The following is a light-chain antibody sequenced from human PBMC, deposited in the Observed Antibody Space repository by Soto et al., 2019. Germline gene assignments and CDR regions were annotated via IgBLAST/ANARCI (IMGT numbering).Light chain of an antibody. CDR2: GAS. CDR1: QSVRSN. CDR3: QHYNNLWG. V-gene: IGKV3-15*01. Sequence: EIVMTQSPATLSVSPGERVTLSCRASQSVRSNLAWYQQKPGQVPRVLIYGASTRAIGIPDRFSGSGSGTEFTHTISSLQYEDFAVYYCQHYNNLWGFGGGTKVEIK. J-gene: IGKJ4*01.